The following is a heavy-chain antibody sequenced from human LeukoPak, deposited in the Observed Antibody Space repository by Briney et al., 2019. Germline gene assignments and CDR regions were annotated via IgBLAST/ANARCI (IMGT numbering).Heavy chain of an antibody. V-gene: IGHV4-4*07. CDR1: GGSISSYY. CDR3: ARVNSGVSSAYYYYYMDV. CDR2: ISTSGST. J-gene: IGHJ6*03. Sequence: SETLSLTCTVSGGSISSYYWSWIRQPAGKGLESMGHISTSGSTNYNPSLKSRVTMSVDTSKNQFSLKLSSVTAADTAVYYCARVNSGVSSAYYYYYMDVWGKGTTVTVSS. D-gene: IGHD5-12*01.